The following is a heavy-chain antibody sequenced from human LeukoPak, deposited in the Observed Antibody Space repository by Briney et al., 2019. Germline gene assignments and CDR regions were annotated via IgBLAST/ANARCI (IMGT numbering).Heavy chain of an antibody. V-gene: IGHV4-59*01. J-gene: IGHJ4*02. CDR3: ARAIAVAGTVGYFDY. CDR1: GGSISSYY. Sequence: SETLSLTCSVSGGSISSYYWSWIRQPPGKGLEWIAYIYYSGSTNYNPSLKSRVTISVDTPKNQFSLKLSSVTAADTAVCYCARAIAVAGTVGYFDYRGQGTLVTVSS. CDR2: IYYSGST. D-gene: IGHD6-19*01.